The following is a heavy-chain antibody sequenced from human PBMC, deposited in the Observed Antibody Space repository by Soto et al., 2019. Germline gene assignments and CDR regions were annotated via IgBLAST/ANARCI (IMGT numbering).Heavy chain of an antibody. J-gene: IGHJ4*02. CDR3: AKVVVVAAIRFYFDD. V-gene: IGHV3-23*01. Sequence: EVQLLESGGGLVQPGGSLRLSCAASGFTFNTYGMTWVRQAPGKGLEWVSGITSSAGNTYYADSVKGRFTISRDNAKNALYLQMNSLRDEATAVYYCAKVVVVAAIRFYFDDWGQGALVTVSS. CDR2: ITSSAGNT. D-gene: IGHD2-15*01. CDR1: GFTFNTYG.